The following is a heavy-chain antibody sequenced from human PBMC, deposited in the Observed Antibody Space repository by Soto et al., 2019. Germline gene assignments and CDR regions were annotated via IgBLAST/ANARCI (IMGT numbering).Heavy chain of an antibody. J-gene: IGHJ6*02. Sequence: QVQLQESGPGLVKPSQTLSLTCTVSGGSISSGGYYWSWIRQHPGKGLEWIGYIYYSGSTYYNPSFKNRVTIAVDTSKNQVSLKLSSVTAADTAVYYCARGDSYDSSGYYYVSSYYYYGMDVWGQGTTVTVSS. V-gene: IGHV4-31*03. D-gene: IGHD3-22*01. CDR3: ARGDSYDSSGYYYVSSYYYYGMDV. CDR1: GGSISSGGYY. CDR2: IYYSGST.